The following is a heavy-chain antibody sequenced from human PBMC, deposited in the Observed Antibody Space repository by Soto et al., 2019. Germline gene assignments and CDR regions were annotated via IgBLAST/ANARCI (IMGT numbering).Heavy chain of an antibody. J-gene: IGHJ6*02. CDR3: ARGLSPRHYGVDV. CDR1: GYTFTNYD. V-gene: IGHV1-8*01. CDR2: MNPNSGNT. Sequence: QGQLVQSGGEGKKPGASVKVSCKASGYTFTNYDINLVRQATGQRLEWVGWMNPNSGNTGYAQRFQGRVSMTRDTSISTAYMELSSLRSEDTAVYYCARGLSPRHYGVDVWGQGTTVTVSS.